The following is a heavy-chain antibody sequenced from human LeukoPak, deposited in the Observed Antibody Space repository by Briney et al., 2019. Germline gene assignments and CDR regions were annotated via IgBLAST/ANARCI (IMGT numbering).Heavy chain of an antibody. CDR3: AKGYYYYYMDV. CDR2: ISWNSGSI. Sequence: PGGSLRLSCAASGFTFDDYAMHWVRQAPGKGLEWVSGISWNSGSIGYADSVKGRFTISRDNAKNSLYLQMNSLRAEDTALYYCAKGYYYYYMDVWGKGTTVTISS. CDR1: GFTFDDYA. J-gene: IGHJ6*03. V-gene: IGHV3-9*01.